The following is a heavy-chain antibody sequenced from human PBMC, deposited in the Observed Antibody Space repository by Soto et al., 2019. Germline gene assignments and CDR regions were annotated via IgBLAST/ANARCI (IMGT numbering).Heavy chain of an antibody. D-gene: IGHD2-2*01. CDR1: GFTFSSYS. CDR3: ARDQGLWWDIVVVPAANDAFDI. CDR2: ISSSSSYI. J-gene: IGHJ3*02. Sequence: PGGSLRLSCAASGFTFSSYSMNWVRQAPGKGLEWVSSISSSSSYIYYADSVKGRFTISRDNAKNSLYLQMNSLRAEDTAVYYCARDQGLWWDIVVVPAANDAFDIWGQGTMVTVS. V-gene: IGHV3-21*01.